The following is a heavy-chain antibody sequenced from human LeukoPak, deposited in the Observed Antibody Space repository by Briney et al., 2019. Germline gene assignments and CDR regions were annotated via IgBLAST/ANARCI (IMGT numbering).Heavy chain of an antibody. D-gene: IGHD6-13*01. CDR3: ARHQGGSSWYGDFDY. V-gene: IGHV4-59*08. J-gene: IGHJ4*02. Sequence: PSETLSLTCTVSGGSISSYYWSWIRQPPGKGLEWIGYIHYSGSTNYNPSLKSRVTISVDTSKNQFSLKLSSVTAADTAVYYCARHQGGSSWYGDFDYWGQGTLVTVSS. CDR2: IHYSGST. CDR1: GGSISSYY.